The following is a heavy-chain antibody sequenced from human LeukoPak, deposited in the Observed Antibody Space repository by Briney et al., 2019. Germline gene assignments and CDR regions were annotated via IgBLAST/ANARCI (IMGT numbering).Heavy chain of an antibody. CDR2: IYPGDSDT. D-gene: IGHD3-10*01. Sequence: PGESLKISCKGSGYSFSNYWIGWVRQMPGKGLEWMGIIYPGDSDTRYNPSFQGQVTISADKSFSTAYLQWGSLKASDTAMYYCARLSDGSGTYYNGEHYWGQGTLVTVSS. V-gene: IGHV5-51*01. J-gene: IGHJ4*02. CDR1: GYSFSNYW. CDR3: ARLSDGSGTYYNGEHY.